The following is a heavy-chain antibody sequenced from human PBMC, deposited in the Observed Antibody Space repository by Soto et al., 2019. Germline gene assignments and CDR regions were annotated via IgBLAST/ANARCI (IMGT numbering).Heavy chain of an antibody. D-gene: IGHD2-21*02. CDR3: ARERRDGGNSYYFDY. V-gene: IGHV3-33*01. Sequence: QVQLVESGGGVVQPGRSLRLSCAASGFTFSSYGMHWVRQAPGKGLEWVAVIWYDGSNKYYADSVKGRFTISRDTSKNTLYLQMNSLRAEDTAVYYCARERRDGGNSYYFDYWGEGTLVTVSS. CDR1: GFTFSSYG. CDR2: IWYDGSNK. J-gene: IGHJ4*02.